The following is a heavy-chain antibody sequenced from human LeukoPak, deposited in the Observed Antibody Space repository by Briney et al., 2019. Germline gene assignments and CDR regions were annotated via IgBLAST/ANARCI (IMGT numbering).Heavy chain of an antibody. V-gene: IGHV3-53*01. CDR2: IYTGVST. CDR1: GFTVSSNY. J-gene: IGHJ6*03. CDR3: ARVRPHPIIDV. Sequence: GGSLRLSCAASGFTVSSNYMSWVRQAPGKGLEWVSVIYTGVSTYYADSVRGRFAISRDNSKNTRYLQMNSLRAEDTAVYYCARVRPHPIIDVWGKGTTVTVSS.